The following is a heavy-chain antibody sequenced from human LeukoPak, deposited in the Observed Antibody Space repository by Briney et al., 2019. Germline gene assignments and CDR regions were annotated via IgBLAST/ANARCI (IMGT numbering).Heavy chain of an antibody. J-gene: IGHJ6*03. CDR2: ISGSGYTI. CDR1: GFTFSDYY. CDR3: ARDGEGYSYYYMDV. V-gene: IGHV3-11*01. D-gene: IGHD6-13*01. Sequence: GGSQRRSCAASGFTFSDYYMNWIRQAPGKGLDWISSISGSGYTIYYADSVKGRFTISRDNAKNSLYLQMNSLRADDTSVYYCARDGEGYSYYYMDVWGKGTTVTVSS.